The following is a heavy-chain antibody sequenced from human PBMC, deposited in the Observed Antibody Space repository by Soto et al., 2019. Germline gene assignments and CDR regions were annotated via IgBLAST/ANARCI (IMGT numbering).Heavy chain of an antibody. Sequence: EVQLLESWGGLVQPGGSLRLSCAASGFTFSSYAMSWVRQAPGKGLEWVSAISGSGDSTYYADSVKGRFTISRDNSKNTMYLQMTSLRAEDTAVYYGAKGYYYGAFDIWGQGTMVTVSS. CDR3: AKGYYYGAFDI. D-gene: IGHD3-10*01. CDR2: ISGSGDST. CDR1: GFTFSSYA. J-gene: IGHJ3*02. V-gene: IGHV3-23*01.